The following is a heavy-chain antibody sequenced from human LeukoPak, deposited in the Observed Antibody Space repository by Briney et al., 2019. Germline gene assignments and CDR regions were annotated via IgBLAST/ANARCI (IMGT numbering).Heavy chain of an antibody. J-gene: IGHJ5*02. D-gene: IGHD1-7*01. Sequence: SQTLSLTCTVSGGSISSGGYYWSWNRQHQGQGLEWIVYIYYSGRNYSNPSLKSRVTISVNTTKNQFSLKLSSVTAADTSVYYCARGRITGTSNLWGQGTLVTVSS. V-gene: IGHV4-31*03. CDR3: ARGRITGTSNL. CDR2: IYYSGRN. CDR1: GGSISSGGYY.